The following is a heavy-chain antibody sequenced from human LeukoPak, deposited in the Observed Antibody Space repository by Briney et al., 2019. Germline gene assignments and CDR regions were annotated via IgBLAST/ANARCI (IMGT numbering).Heavy chain of an antibody. V-gene: IGHV4-59*01. Sequence: SETLSLTCTVSGGSISSYYWSWIRQPPGKGLEWLGYIYYSGTTNYNPSLKSRVTISVDTSKNQFSLKLSSVTAADTAVYYCARGVYIAAAQYGYSGQGTLVTVSS. CDR3: ARGVYIAAAQYGY. J-gene: IGHJ4*02. CDR2: IYYSGTT. D-gene: IGHD6-13*01. CDR1: GGSISSYY.